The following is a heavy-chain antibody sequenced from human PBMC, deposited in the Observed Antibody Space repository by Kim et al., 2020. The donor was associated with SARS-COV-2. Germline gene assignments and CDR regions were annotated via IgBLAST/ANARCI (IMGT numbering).Heavy chain of an antibody. CDR3: AKDLWDYSSGWGWYFDL. J-gene: IGHJ2*01. Sequence: GGSLRLSCAASGFTFSSYAMSWVRQAPGKGLEWVSAISGSGGSTYYADSVKGRFTISRDNSKNTLYLQMNSLRAEDTAVYYCAKDLWDYSSGWGWYFDLWGRGTLVTVSS. V-gene: IGHV3-23*01. CDR2: ISGSGGST. D-gene: IGHD6-19*01. CDR1: GFTFSSYA.